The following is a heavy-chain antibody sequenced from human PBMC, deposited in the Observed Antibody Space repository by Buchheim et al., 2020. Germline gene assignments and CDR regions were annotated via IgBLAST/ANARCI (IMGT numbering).Heavy chain of an antibody. Sequence: EVQLVESGGGLVQSGGSLRLSCAASGFTVSSNYMSWVRQAPGKGLEWVSVIYSDGRTYYADSVKGRFTISRDNSKKPLYPQMNSLRADDTAVYYCAGSGWLVPGADYWGQGTL. CDR3: AGSGWLVPGADY. J-gene: IGHJ4*02. CDR2: IYSDGRT. D-gene: IGHD6-19*01. CDR1: GFTVSSNY. V-gene: IGHV3-66*01.